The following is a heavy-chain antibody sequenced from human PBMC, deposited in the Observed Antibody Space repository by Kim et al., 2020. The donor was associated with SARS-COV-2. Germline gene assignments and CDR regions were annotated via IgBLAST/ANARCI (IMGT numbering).Heavy chain of an antibody. D-gene: IGHD1-7*01. V-gene: IGHV1-3*01. J-gene: IGHJ4*02. Sequence: FQGRVTITRDTSASTAYMELSSLRSEDTAVYYCARDYMGGRWNLNYFDYWGQGTLVTVSS. CDR3: ARDYMGGRWNLNYFDY.